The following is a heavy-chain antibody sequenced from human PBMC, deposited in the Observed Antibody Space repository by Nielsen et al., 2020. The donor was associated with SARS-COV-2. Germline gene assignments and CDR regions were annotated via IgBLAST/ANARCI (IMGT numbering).Heavy chain of an antibody. CDR2: ISGSGGST. CDR1: GFTFSSYA. Sequence: GESLKISCAASGFTFSSYAMSWVRQAPGKGLEWVSAISGSGGSTYYADSVKGRFTISRDNSKNTLYLQMNSLRAEDTDVYYCAKDLQWLDGYDAFDIWGQGTMVTVSS. CDR3: AKDLQWLDGYDAFDI. V-gene: IGHV3-23*01. J-gene: IGHJ3*02. D-gene: IGHD6-19*01.